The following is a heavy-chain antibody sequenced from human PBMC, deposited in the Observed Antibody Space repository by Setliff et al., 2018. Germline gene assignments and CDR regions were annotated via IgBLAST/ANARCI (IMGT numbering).Heavy chain of an antibody. J-gene: IGHJ4*01. CDR1: GFSFTTGPVG. CDR3: AHTSGGGNSACFDY. CDR2: VYWDDDK. V-gene: IGHV2-5*05. D-gene: IGHD4-4*01. Sequence: SGPTLVNPRQTLTLTCTFSGFSFTTGPVGVAWIRQPPGKAPEWLALVYWDDDKRYDPSLKSRLTITKDTSKNQVVLTMTNMDPVDTATYFCAHTSGGGNSACFDYWG.